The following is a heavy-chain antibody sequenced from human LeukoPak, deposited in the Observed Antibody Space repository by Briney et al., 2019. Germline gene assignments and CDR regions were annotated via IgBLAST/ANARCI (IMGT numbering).Heavy chain of an antibody. CDR1: GYTFTGYY. Sequence: ASVKVSCKASGYTFTGYYMHWVRQAPGQGLEWMGWINANSGSTKYAQNFQGRVTMTRDTSISTAYMELSRLRSDDTALYYCARDLSANGYIVALDMWGRGTMVTVFS. CDR3: ARDLSANGYIVALDM. V-gene: IGHV1-2*02. J-gene: IGHJ3*02. D-gene: IGHD5-24*01. CDR2: INANSGST.